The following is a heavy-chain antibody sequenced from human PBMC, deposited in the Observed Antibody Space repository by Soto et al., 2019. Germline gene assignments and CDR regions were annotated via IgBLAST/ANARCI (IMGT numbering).Heavy chain of an antibody. J-gene: IGHJ3*02. CDR3: ARDRYCSSTSCYGGAFDI. V-gene: IGHV1-69*13. D-gene: IGHD2-2*01. CDR2: IIPIFGTA. Sequence: ASVKVSCKASGGTFSSYAISWVRQAPGKGLEWMGGIIPIFGTANYAQKFQGRVTITADESTSTAYMELSSLRSEDTAVYYCARDRYCSSTSCYGGAFDIWGQGTMVTVSS. CDR1: GGTFSSYA.